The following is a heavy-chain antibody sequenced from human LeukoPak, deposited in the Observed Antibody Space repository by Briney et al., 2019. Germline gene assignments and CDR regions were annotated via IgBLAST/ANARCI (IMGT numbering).Heavy chain of an antibody. D-gene: IGHD3-22*01. J-gene: IGHJ4*02. CDR3: ARDSYYSDSSGYYEGGVFDY. Sequence: SVKVSCKASGGTFSSYAISWVRQAPGQGLEWMGRIIPILGIANYAQKFQGRVTIAADKSTSTAYMELSSLRSEDTAVYYCARDSYYSDSSGYYEGGVFDYWGQGTLVTVSS. CDR1: GGTFSSYA. CDR2: IIPILGIA. V-gene: IGHV1-69*04.